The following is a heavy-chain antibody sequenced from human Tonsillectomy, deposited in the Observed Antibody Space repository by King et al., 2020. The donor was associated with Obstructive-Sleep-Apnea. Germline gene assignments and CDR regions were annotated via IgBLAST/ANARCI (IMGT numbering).Heavy chain of an antibody. CDR2: IYYSGST. CDR1: GGSISSSSYY. Sequence: QLQESGPGLVKPSETLSLTCTVSGGSISSSSYYWGWIRQPPGKGLEWIGSIYYSGSTYYNPSLKSRVTISVDTSKNQFSLKLSSLTAADTAVYYCARDGQAGCGGDCYPQVFDYWGQGTLVTVSS. J-gene: IGHJ4*02. D-gene: IGHD2-21*02. V-gene: IGHV4-39*07. CDR3: ARDGQAGCGGDCYPQVFDY.